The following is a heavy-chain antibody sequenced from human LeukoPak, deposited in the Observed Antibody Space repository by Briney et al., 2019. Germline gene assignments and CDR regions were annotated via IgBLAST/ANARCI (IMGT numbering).Heavy chain of an antibody. CDR2: IYSGGST. J-gene: IGHJ4*02. Sequence: GGSLRLSCAASGFTVSSNYVSWVRQAPGKGLEWVSVIYSGGSTYYADSVKGRFTISRDNSKNTLYLQMNSLRAEDTAVYYCARGPTGYSYGYFDYWGQGTLVTVSS. D-gene: IGHD5-18*01. CDR1: GFTVSSNY. CDR3: ARGPTGYSYGYFDY. V-gene: IGHV3-53*01.